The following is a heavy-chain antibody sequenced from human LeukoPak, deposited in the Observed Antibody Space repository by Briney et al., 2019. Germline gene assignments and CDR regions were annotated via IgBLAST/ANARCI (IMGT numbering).Heavy chain of an antibody. Sequence: GRSLRPSSAASGFIFSTYGMRWVRQAPGKGLERVAVITYDRSYKYYADSVKGRFTISRDNSKNTLYLQMNSVIAECTTVYYCAKGVAVAGTYFEHWGQGTLVTVSS. D-gene: IGHD6-19*01. CDR1: GFIFSTYG. J-gene: IGHJ1*01. CDR3: AKGVAVAGTYFEH. CDR2: ITYDRSYK. V-gene: IGHV3-33*05.